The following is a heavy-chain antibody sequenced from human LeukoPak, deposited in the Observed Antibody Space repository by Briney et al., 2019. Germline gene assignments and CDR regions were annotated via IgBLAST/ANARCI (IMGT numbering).Heavy chain of an antibody. V-gene: IGHV4-59*05. Sequence: SETLSLTCAVWGGSFSGYYGSWIRQPPGEGLEWLGSIYYKWCTFYNTSLKRRVTISVDTSKNQFSLTLRSVTAADTAVFYFARHNREFAAAGIPILHHYHMDVWDKGPTVTISS. J-gene: IGHJ6*03. CDR2: IYYKWCT. CDR3: ARHNREFAAAGIPILHHYHMDV. D-gene: IGHD6-13*01. CDR1: GGSFSGYY.